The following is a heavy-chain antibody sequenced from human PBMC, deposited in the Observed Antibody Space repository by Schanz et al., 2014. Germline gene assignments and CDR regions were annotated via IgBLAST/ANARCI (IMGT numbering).Heavy chain of an antibody. CDR1: GASISSSNW. Sequence: QVQLQESGPGLVKPSGTLSLTCAVSGASISSSNWWSWVRQPPGKGLEWIGEIYHSGNTNYNASLKSRVTRSVDTSKNQFSLKLTAVTAADTAVYYCARGGYGSGSYREFDYWGQGTLVTVSS. V-gene: IGHV4-4*02. D-gene: IGHD3-10*01. J-gene: IGHJ4*02. CDR3: ARGGYGSGSYREFDY. CDR2: IYHSGNT.